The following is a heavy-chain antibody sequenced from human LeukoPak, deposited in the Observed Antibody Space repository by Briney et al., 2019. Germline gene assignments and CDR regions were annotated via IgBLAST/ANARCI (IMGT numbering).Heavy chain of an antibody. CDR3: ARGTPYYYDSSGYLD. D-gene: IGHD3-22*01. CDR1: GGSFSGYY. CDR2: INHSGST. Sequence: PSETLSLTCAVYGGSFSGYYWSWIRQPPGKGLEWIGEINHSGSTNYNPSLKSRVTISVDTSKNQFSLKLSSVTAADTAVYYCARGTPYYYDSSGYLDWGQGTLVTVSS. J-gene: IGHJ4*02. V-gene: IGHV4-34*01.